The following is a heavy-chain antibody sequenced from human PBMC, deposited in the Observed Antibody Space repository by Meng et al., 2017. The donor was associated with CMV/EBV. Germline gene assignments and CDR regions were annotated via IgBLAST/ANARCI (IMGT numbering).Heavy chain of an antibody. CDR2: IYPDDSDT. Sequence: GESLKISCKGSGYSFTSYWIGWVRQMPGKGLEWMGIIYPDDSDTRYSPSFQGQVTISADKSISTAYLQWSSLKASDTAMYYCARQGCSSTSCKGHGENWFDPWGQGTLVTVSS. D-gene: IGHD2-2*01. CDR1: GYSFTSYW. CDR3: ARQGCSSTSCKGHGENWFDP. J-gene: IGHJ5*02. V-gene: IGHV5-51*01.